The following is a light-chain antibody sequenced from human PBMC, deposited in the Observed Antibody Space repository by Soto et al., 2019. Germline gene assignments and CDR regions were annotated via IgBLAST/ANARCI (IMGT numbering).Light chain of an antibody. CDR2: ATS. V-gene: IGKV1-39*01. J-gene: IGKJ4*02. Sequence: DIQMTQSPSSLSSSVGDRVTITCRASQSVSSSLNWYQQKPGKAPELLIYATSSLQSGVPSRFSGSGSGTELNLTISSLRPEAVETYFCYRYHRSTSCAFGGGTTVDMK. CDR3: YRYHRSTSCA. CDR1: QSVSSS.